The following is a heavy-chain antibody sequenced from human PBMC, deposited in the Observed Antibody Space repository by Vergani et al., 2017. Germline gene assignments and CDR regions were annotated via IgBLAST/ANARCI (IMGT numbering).Heavy chain of an antibody. Sequence: QVTLKESGPALVKPTQTLTLTCTFSGFSLTTSGMRVRWIRQPPGKALEWLARIDWDDDKFYSTSLKTRLTISKDTSKNQVVLTMTNMDPVDTATYYCARSSNWGSTGFDYWGQGTLVTVSS. V-gene: IGHV2-70*04. CDR3: ARSSNWGSTGFDY. J-gene: IGHJ4*02. CDR1: GFSLTTSGMR. D-gene: IGHD7-27*01. CDR2: IDWDDDK.